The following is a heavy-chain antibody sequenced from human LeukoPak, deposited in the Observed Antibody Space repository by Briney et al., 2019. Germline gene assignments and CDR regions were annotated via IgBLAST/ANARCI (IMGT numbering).Heavy chain of an antibody. V-gene: IGHV1-18*01. CDR1: GYTFTSYG. D-gene: IGHD1-7*01. J-gene: IGHJ4*02. Sequence: GASVKVSCKASGYTFTSYGISWVRQAPGHGLEWMGWISAYNGNTNYAQKLQGRVTMTTDTSTSTAYMELRSLRSDDTAVYYCARAGITGTLLGEGYWGQGTLVTVSS. CDR2: ISAYNGNT. CDR3: ARAGITGTLLGEGY.